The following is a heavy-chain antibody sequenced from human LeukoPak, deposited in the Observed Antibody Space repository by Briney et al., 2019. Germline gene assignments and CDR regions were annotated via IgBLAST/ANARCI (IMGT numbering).Heavy chain of an antibody. V-gene: IGHV3-23*01. CDR2: ISGSGGST. CDR3: AKGLSSMTVITPFDY. CDR1: GFTFSSYA. D-gene: IGHD4-23*01. J-gene: IGHJ4*02. Sequence: GGSLRLSCAASGFTFSSYAMSWVRQAPGKDLEWVSAISGSGGSTYYADSVKGQFTISRDNSKNTLYLQMDSLRAEDTAVYYCAKGLSSMTVITPFDYWGQGTLVTVSS.